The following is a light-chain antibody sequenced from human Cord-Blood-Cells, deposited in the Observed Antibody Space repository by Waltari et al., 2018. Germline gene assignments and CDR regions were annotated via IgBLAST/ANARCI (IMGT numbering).Light chain of an antibody. V-gene: IGKV3-15*01. CDR3: QQYNNWPIT. Sequence: EIVMTQSPATLSVSPGERATLSCRASQSVNSNLAWYQQNPGQAPRLLIYGASTRATGIPARFSGSGSGTEFTLTISSLQSEDFAVYYCQQYNNWPITFAQGTRLEIK. J-gene: IGKJ5*01. CDR2: GAS. CDR1: QSVNSN.